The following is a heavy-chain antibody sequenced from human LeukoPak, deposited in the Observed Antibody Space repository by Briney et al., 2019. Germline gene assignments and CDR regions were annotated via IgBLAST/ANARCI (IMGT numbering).Heavy chain of an antibody. Sequence: PGGSLRLSCAASGFTFSSYSMNWVRQAPGKGLEWVSSISSSSSYIYYADSVKGRFTISRDNAKNSLYLQMNSLRAEDTAVYYCARAPFGATVRGVDYWGQGTLVTVSS. CDR1: GFTFSSYS. CDR2: ISSSSSYI. CDR3: ARAPFGATVRGVDY. J-gene: IGHJ4*02. D-gene: IGHD3-10*01. V-gene: IGHV3-21*01.